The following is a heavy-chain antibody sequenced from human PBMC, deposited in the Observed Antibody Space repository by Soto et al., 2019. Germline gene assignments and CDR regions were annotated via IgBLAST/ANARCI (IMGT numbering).Heavy chain of an antibody. CDR1: GFAFSRYA. Sequence: EVQLLESGGGLVQPGGSLRLSCAASGFAFSRYALSWVRQAPGKGLEWVSGMGGSVDSRSYADSVKGRFTISRDDSKNTLYRQMNSLRPEDTAVYYCARDQISGWYDNWGQGTLVTVSS. V-gene: IGHV3-23*01. D-gene: IGHD6-19*01. CDR3: ARDQISGWYDN. CDR2: MGGSVDSR. J-gene: IGHJ5*02.